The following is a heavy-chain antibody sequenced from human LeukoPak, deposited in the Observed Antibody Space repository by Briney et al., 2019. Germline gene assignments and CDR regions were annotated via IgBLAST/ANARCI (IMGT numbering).Heavy chain of an antibody. D-gene: IGHD6-13*01. CDR1: GFTFDDYA. Sequence: GGSLRLSCAASGFTFDDYAMHWVRQAPGKGLEWVSGISWNSGSIGYADSVKGRFTISRDNAKNSLYLQMNSLRAEDTALYYCAKGNTVAAAAPGYYYMDVWGKGTTVTVSS. CDR2: ISWNSGSI. V-gene: IGHV3-9*01. J-gene: IGHJ6*03. CDR3: AKGNTVAAAAPGYYYMDV.